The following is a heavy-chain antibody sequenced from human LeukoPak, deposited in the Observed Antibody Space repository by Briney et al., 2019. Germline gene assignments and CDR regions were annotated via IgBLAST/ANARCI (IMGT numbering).Heavy chain of an antibody. CDR1: GGSISSGSYY. V-gene: IGHV4-61*10. CDR3: ARVSTSTVRGVIIRYDWFDP. D-gene: IGHD3-10*01. CDR2: IYYSGST. J-gene: IGHJ5*02. Sequence: PSETLSLTCTVSGGSISSGSYYWSWIRQPAGKGLEWIGYIYYSGSTNYNPSLKSRVTISVDTSKNQFSLSLRSVTAADTAVYYCARVSTSTVRGVIIRYDWFDPWSQGTLVTVSS.